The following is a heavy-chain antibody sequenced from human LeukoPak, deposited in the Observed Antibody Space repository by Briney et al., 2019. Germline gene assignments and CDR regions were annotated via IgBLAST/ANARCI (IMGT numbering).Heavy chain of an antibody. CDR1: GFIFISYG. CDR2: ISYDGSNK. D-gene: IGHD4-17*01. V-gene: IGHV3-30*18. Sequence: PGRSLRLSCAASGFIFISYGMHWVRQAPGKGLEWVVLISYDGSNKYYADSVKGRFTISRDNSKNTLYLQMDSLRAEDTAVYYCAKDAEATVTPRGQYNWFDPWGQGTLVTVSS. CDR3: AKDAEATVTPRGQYNWFDP. J-gene: IGHJ5*02.